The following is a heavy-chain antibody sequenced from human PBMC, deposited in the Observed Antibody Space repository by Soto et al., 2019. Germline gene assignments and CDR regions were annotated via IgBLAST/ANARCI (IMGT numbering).Heavy chain of an antibody. CDR3: AHSNRDGAFDF. J-gene: IGHJ3*01. V-gene: IGHV2-5*02. CDR1: GFSLSTTGVG. CDR2: ILWDDEK. Sequence: ESGPTLVNPTETLALSCTFSGFSLSTTGVGVGWIRQSPGKALECLALILWDDEKRYSPSLKTRLTITKDTSKNQVVLTMTNMDPVDTATYFCAHSNRDGAFDFWGQGTVVTVSS.